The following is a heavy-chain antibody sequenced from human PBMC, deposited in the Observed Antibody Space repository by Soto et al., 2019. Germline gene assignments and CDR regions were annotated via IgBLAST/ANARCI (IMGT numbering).Heavy chain of an antibody. V-gene: IGHV4-39*01. CDR3: ARLKDVDY. CDR2: IYYSGST. CDR1: GGSISSSSYY. J-gene: IGHJ4*02. Sequence: SETLSLTCTVSGGSISSSSYYWGWIRQPPGKGLEWIGSIYYSGSTYYNPSLKSRVTISVDTSKNQFSLKLSSVNAADTAVYYCARLKDVDYWGQGTLVTVS.